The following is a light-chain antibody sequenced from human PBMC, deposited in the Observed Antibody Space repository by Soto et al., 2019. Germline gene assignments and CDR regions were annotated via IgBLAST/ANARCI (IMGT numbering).Light chain of an antibody. J-gene: IGLJ2*01. CDR3: SSYSSRSTLLV. CDR1: SSDIGGYSY. CDR2: DVN. V-gene: IGLV2-14*03. Sequence: QSALTQPASVSASPGQSITISCIGTSSDIGGYSYVSWYQQHPGKAPKLLIRDVNYRPSGISARFSGSKSGNTASLTISGLQTEDEADYYCSSYSSRSTLLVFGGGTKLIVL.